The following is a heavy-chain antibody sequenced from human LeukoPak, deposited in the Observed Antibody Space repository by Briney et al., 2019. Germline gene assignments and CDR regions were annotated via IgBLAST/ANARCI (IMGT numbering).Heavy chain of an antibody. CDR1: GYTLTSYG. Sequence: ASVKVSCKASGYTLTSYGISWVRQAPGQGLEWMGWISAYNGNTNYAQKLQGRVTMTTDTSTSTAYMELRSLRSDDTAVYYCAGSLGYSSSWYFDYWGQGTLVTVSS. V-gene: IGHV1-18*01. J-gene: IGHJ4*02. D-gene: IGHD6-13*01. CDR2: ISAYNGNT. CDR3: AGSLGYSSSWYFDY.